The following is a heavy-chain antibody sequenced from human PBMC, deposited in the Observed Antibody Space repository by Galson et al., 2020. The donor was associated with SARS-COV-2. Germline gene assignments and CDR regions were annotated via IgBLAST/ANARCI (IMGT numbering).Heavy chain of an antibody. CDR2: IKQDGSEK. D-gene: IGHD4-17*01. Sequence: GESLKISCAASGFTFSSYAMHWVRQAPGKGLEWVANIKQDGSEKYYVDSVKGRFTISRDKAKNSLYLQMNSLRAEDTAVYYCARDYGDYKYDNWFDPWGQGTLVTVSS. CDR1: GFTFSSYA. J-gene: IGHJ5*02. V-gene: IGHV3-7*01. CDR3: ARDYGDYKYDNWFDP.